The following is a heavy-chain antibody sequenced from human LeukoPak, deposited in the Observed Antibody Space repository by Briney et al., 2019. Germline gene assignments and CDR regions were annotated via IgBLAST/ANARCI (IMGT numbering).Heavy chain of an antibody. CDR3: AVPMGRWLQYPFDY. V-gene: IGHV5-51*01. CDR2: IYPGDSDI. D-gene: IGHD5-24*01. Sequence: GESLKISCKSSGYNFVNYWIAWVRQMPGKGLEWMGIIYPGDSDIRYSPSFQGQVTISADKSISTAYLQWSSLKASDTAMYYCAVPMGRWLQYPFDYWGQGTLVTVSS. CDR1: GYNFVNYW. J-gene: IGHJ4*02.